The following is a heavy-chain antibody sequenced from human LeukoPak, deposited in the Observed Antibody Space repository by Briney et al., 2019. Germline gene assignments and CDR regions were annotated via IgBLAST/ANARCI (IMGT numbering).Heavy chain of an antibody. CDR3: VRFAKGPRSRMGFDH. D-gene: IGHD2-8*01. V-gene: IGHV3-21*01. CDR1: GFSISTYT. Sequence: GGSLRLSCAASGFSISTYTMNWVRQAPGKELEWVSSITPSNTDINYADSVKGRFTISRDNAKNTLYLQMNSLRAEDTAIYYCVRFAKGPRSRMGFDHWGQGNLVTVSS. CDR2: ITPSNTDI. J-gene: IGHJ5*02.